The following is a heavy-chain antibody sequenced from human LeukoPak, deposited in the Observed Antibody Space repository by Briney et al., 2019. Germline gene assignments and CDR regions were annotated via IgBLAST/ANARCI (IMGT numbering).Heavy chain of an antibody. CDR2: IYYSGST. Sequence: SETLSLTCTVSGGSISSYYWSWIRQPPGKGLEWSGYIYYSGSTNYNPSLKSRVTISVDTSKNQFSLKLSSVTAADTAVYYCARTYYYDSSGYYSDAFDIWGQGTMVTVSS. V-gene: IGHV4-59*01. J-gene: IGHJ3*02. CDR3: ARTYYYDSSGYYSDAFDI. D-gene: IGHD3-22*01. CDR1: GGSISSYY.